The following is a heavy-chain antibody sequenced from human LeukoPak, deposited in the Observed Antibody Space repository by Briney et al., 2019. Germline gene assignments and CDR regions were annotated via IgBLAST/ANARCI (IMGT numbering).Heavy chain of an antibody. J-gene: IGHJ4*02. V-gene: IGHV3-30*02. D-gene: IGHD2-8*02. CDR1: GFTFSSSA. CDR2: IAHHGNNK. CDR3: AKDGSWSCTD. Sequence: GGSLRLSCGASGFTFSSSAMHWVRQGPGKGLEWVAYIAHHGNNKYYADSVRGRFTISRDNSKGSLYLQMNSLRADDTAVYYCAKDGSWSCTDWGQGTLVRVSS.